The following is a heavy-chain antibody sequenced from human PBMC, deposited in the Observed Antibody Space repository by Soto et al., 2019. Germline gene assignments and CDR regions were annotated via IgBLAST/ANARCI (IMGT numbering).Heavy chain of an antibody. CDR3: ASLYYYDSSGYYHGMDV. D-gene: IGHD3-22*01. Sequence: DSVNQKTGKGLEWVSYISSSSSTIYYADSVKGRFTNSRDNAKNSLYLQMNSLRAEDTAVYYCASLYYYDSSGYYHGMDVWGQGTTVTVSS. CDR2: ISSSSSTI. V-gene: IGHV3-48*01. J-gene: IGHJ6*02.